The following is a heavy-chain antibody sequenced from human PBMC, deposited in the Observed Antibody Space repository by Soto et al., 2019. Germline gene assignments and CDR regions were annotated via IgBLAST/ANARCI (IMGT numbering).Heavy chain of an antibody. J-gene: IGHJ4*02. V-gene: IGHV3-73*01. CDR2: IRSKANSYAT. D-gene: IGHD4-17*01. CDR3: TMTTVTTWGY. CDR1: GFTFSGSA. Sequence: EVQLVESGGGLVQPGGSPKLSCAASGFTFSGSAMHWVRQASGKGLEWVGRIRSKANSYATAYAASVKGRFTISRDDSKTTAYLQMNSLKTEDTAVYYCTMTTVTTWGYWGQGTLVTVSS.